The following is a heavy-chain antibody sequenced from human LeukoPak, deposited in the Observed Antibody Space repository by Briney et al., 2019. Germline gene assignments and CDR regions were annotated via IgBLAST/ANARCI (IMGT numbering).Heavy chain of an antibody. J-gene: IGHJ6*02. CDR3: ARDTRGYAKDYYYYGMDV. Sequence: AASVKVSCKASGYTFTSYGISWVRQAPGQGLEWMGWISAYNGNTNYAQKLQDRVTMTTDTSTSTAYMELRSLRSDDTAVYYCARDTRGYAKDYYYYGMDVWGQGTTVTVSS. D-gene: IGHD5-12*01. CDR2: ISAYNGNT. CDR1: GYTFTSYG. V-gene: IGHV1-18*01.